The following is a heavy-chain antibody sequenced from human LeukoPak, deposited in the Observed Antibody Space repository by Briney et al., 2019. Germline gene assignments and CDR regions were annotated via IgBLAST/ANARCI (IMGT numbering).Heavy chain of an antibody. Sequence: SETLSLTCAVYGGSFSGYYWSWIRQPPGKGLEWIGEINHSGSTIYNPSLKSRVTISVDTSKNQFSLKLSSVTAADTAVYYCARGTSGYYDSSGYSSWGQGTLVTVSS. D-gene: IGHD3-22*01. CDR2: INHSGST. CDR1: GGSFSGYY. J-gene: IGHJ4*02. CDR3: ARGTSGYYDSSGYSS. V-gene: IGHV4-34*01.